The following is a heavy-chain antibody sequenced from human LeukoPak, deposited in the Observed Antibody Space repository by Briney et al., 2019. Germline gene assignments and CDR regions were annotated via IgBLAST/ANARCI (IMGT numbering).Heavy chain of an antibody. CDR1: GGSFSGYY. Sequence: SETLSLTCAVSGGSFSGYYWSWIRQPPGKGLEWIGEINHSGSTNYNPSLKSRVTISVDTSKNQFSLKLSSVTAADTAVYYCAVGATNDAFDIWGQGTMVTVSS. CDR2: INHSGST. V-gene: IGHV4-34*01. D-gene: IGHD1-26*01. J-gene: IGHJ3*02. CDR3: AVGATNDAFDI.